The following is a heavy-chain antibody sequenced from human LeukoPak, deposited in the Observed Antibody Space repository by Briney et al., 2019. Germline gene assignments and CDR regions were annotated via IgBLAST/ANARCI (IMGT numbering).Heavy chain of an antibody. V-gene: IGHV3-9*03. D-gene: IGHD3/OR15-3a*01. Sequence: GGSLRLSCAASGFTFDDYAMHWVRQGPGKGLEWVSSISWNSGDTGYVDSVKGRFTISRDNAKNSLYLQMNSLRTEDMAVYHCVRGIFRTDFGTKLDYWGLGTLVTVSS. CDR1: GFTFDDYA. CDR3: VRGIFRTDFGTKLDY. J-gene: IGHJ4*02. CDR2: ISWNSGDT.